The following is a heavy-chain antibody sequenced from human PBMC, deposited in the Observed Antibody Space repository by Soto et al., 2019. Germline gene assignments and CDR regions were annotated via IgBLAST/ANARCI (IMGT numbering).Heavy chain of an antibody. V-gene: IGHV1-24*01. D-gene: IGHD3-22*01. CDR2: FDPEDGET. J-gene: IGHJ3*02. CDR3: ATGANRGIYYDSSGFDGLDS. CDR1: GYTLTGLS. Sequence: ASVKVSCKVSGYTLTGLSMRWVRQAPGKGLEWMGGFDPEDGETIYAQKFQGRVTMTEDTSTDTAYMELSSLRSEDTAVYYCATGANRGIYYDSSGFDGLDSWGQGTLVTVAS.